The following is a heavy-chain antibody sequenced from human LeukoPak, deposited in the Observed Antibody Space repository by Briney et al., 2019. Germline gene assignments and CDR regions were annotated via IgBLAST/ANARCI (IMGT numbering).Heavy chain of an antibody. CDR2: ISSNSSTI. Sequence: QSGGSLRLSCAASGFTFSSYSMNWVRQAPGKGLEWVSYISSNSSTIYYADSVKGRFTISRDNAKNSLYLQMNSLRAEDTAVYYCASWIVGATTADYWGQGTLVTVSS. CDR1: GFTFSSYS. D-gene: IGHD1-26*01. CDR3: ASWIVGATTADY. J-gene: IGHJ4*02. V-gene: IGHV3-48*01.